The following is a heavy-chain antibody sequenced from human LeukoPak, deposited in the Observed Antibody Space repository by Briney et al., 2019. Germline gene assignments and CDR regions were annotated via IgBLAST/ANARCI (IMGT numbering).Heavy chain of an antibody. CDR3: ARQWGTDYDVLTGSSGVDY. CDR1: GGSISSSSYY. V-gene: IGHV4-39*01. Sequence: PSETLSLTCTVSGGSISSSSYYWGWIRQPPGKGLEWIGSIYYSGSTYYNPSLKSRVTISVDTSKNQFSLKLSAVTAADTAVYYCARQWGTDYDVLTGSSGVDYWGKGTLVTVSS. J-gene: IGHJ4*02. CDR2: IYYSGST. D-gene: IGHD3-9*01.